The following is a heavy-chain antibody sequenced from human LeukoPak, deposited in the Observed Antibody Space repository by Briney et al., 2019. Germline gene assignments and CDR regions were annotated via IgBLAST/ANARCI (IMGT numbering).Heavy chain of an antibody. CDR1: GFTFSSYA. Sequence: PGRSLRLSCAASGFTFSSYAMHWVRQAPGKGLEWVSSISSSSSYIYYADSVKGRFTISRDNAKNSLYLQMNSLRAEDTAVYYCAREGPADSMIPFDYWGQGTLVTVSS. J-gene: IGHJ4*02. CDR3: AREGPADSMIPFDY. D-gene: IGHD1-14*01. CDR2: ISSSSSYI. V-gene: IGHV3-21*01.